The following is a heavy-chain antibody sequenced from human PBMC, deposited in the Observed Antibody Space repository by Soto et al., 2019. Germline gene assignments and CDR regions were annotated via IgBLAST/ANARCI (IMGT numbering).Heavy chain of an antibody. V-gene: IGHV4-31*02. J-gene: IGHJ4*02. CDR2: IYYSGGT. CDR3: ARAMVRGVLHY. D-gene: IGHD3-10*01. Sequence: WTCIRQHPGKGLEWIGYIYYSGGTYYNPSLESRVTMSVDTSKNQFSLKLSSVTAADTAVYYCARAMVRGVLHYWGQGTLVTVSS.